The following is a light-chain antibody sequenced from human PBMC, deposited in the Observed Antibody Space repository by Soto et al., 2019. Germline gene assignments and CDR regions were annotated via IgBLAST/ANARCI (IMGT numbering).Light chain of an antibody. CDR1: SSDVGGYNS. CDR3: KSYTSRSNYV. CDR2: DVS. J-gene: IGLJ1*01. Sequence: QSALTQPASVSGSPGQSITISCTGTSSDVGGYNSVSWYQHHPGKAPKLMIYDVSNRSSGVSSRFSGSKSDNTASLTISGLQAEDEADYYCKSYTSRSNYVFGTGTKLTVL. V-gene: IGLV2-14*03.